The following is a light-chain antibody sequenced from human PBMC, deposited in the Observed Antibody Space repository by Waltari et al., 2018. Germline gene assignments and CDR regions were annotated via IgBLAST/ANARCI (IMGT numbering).Light chain of an antibody. J-gene: IGLJ3*02. CDR3: CSYAGSAIWV. CDR1: SSDVGSYNL. Sequence: QSALTQPASVSGSPGQSITISCTGTSSDVGSYNLLSGYQQHPGKAPKHMIYEDNKRPSGVSNRFSGSKSGNTASLTISGLKAEDEADYYCCSYAGSAIWVFGGGTKLTVL. V-gene: IGLV2-23*01. CDR2: EDN.